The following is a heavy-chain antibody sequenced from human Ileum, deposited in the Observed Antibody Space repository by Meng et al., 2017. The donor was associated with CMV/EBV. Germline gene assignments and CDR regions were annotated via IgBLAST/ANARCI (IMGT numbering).Heavy chain of an antibody. CDR1: DGSISYQY. V-gene: IGHV4-59*11. CDR2: IFSSGIT. D-gene: IGHD7-27*01. CDR3: ARENTGVRFDY. J-gene: IGHJ4*02. Sequence: QVHVQGSGPGLVKISETLSLTCSVSDGSISYQYWSWIRQPPGKELEWIGHIFSSGITNYNPSLKSRVAISVDTSKNQFSLKLTSVTAADTAIYYCARENTGVRFDYWGQGALVTVSS.